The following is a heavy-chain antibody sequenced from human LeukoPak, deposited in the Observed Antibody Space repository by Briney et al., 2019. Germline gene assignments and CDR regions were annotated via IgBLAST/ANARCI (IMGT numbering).Heavy chain of an antibody. CDR2: ISGSGSTI. J-gene: IGHJ4*02. V-gene: IGHV3-48*04. Sequence: PGRSLRLSCAASGFTFSSYGMHWVRQAPGKGLEWVSYISGSGSTIDYADSVKGRFTISRDNARNSLYLQMSSLRAEDTAVYYCAIDLTSVVTVGYWGQGTLVTVSS. CDR3: AIDLTSVVTVGY. CDR1: GFTFSSYG. D-gene: IGHD4-23*01.